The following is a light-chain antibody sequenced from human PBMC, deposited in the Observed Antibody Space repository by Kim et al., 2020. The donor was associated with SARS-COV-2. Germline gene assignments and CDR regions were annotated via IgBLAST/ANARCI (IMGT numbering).Light chain of an antibody. Sequence: DIQMTQSPSSVSASVGDRVTITCRASQYITTWLAWYQQKPGKVPKLLMYPASSLQSGVPSRFSGSGSGTDFTLTISSLQPEDFATYYCQQGSSFPLTFGQGTKVDIK. CDR3: QQGSSFPLT. J-gene: IGKJ1*01. CDR1: QYITTW. CDR2: PAS. V-gene: IGKV1-12*01.